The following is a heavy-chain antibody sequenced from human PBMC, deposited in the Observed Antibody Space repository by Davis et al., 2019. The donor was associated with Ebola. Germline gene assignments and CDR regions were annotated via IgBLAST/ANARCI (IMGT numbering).Heavy chain of an antibody. CDR2: IGGSSSYI. CDR1: ESTFSTYA. Sequence: GGSLRLSCAASESTFSTYAMNWVRQAPGKGLEWVSSIGGSSSYIYYADSVKGRFTISRDNAKNSLYLQMNSLRAEDTAVYYCVGSDCSSTSCYTGGDYWGQGTLVTVSS. J-gene: IGHJ4*02. D-gene: IGHD2-2*02. CDR3: VGSDCSSTSCYTGGDY. V-gene: IGHV3-21*06.